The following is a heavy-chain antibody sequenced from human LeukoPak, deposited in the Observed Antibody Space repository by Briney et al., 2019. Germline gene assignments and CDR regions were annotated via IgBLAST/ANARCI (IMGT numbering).Heavy chain of an antibody. CDR2: MNPNSGNT. V-gene: IGHV1-8*01. Sequence: ATVKVSCKASGYTFTSYDINWVRQATGQGLEWMGWMNPNSGNTGYAQKFQGRVTMTRNTSISKAYMELSSLRSEDTAVYYCARSSGYDYEYFDYWGQGTLVTVSS. CDR1: GYTFTSYD. J-gene: IGHJ4*02. CDR3: ARSSGYDYEYFDY. D-gene: IGHD5-12*01.